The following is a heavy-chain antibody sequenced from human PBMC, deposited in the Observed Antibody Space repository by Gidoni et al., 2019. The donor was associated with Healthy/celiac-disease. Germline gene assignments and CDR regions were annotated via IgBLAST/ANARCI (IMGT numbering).Heavy chain of an antibody. CDR3: ARAMGSPGGLFDI. D-gene: IGHD2-15*01. CDR1: GFTFSSYS. V-gene: IGHV3-21*01. J-gene: IGHJ3*02. Sequence: EVQLVESGGGLVKPGGSLRLSCAASGFTFSSYSMNWVRQAPGKGLEWVSSISSSSSYIYYADSVKGRFTISRDNAKNSLYLQMNSLRAEDTAVYYCARAMGSPGGLFDIWGQGTMVTVSS. CDR2: ISSSSSYI.